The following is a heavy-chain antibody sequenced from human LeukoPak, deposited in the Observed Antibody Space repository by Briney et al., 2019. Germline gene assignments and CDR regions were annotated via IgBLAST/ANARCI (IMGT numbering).Heavy chain of an antibody. J-gene: IGHJ2*01. CDR1: GGSISTYY. V-gene: IGHV4-59*01. CDR3: ARDQTTVTTAAWYFDL. CDR2: IHYSGRS. Sequence: SETLSLACTVSGGSISTYYWSWIRQPPGKGLEWVGSIHYSGRSNSNPSLTGRLTISVDTSKNQFSLKLSSVTASDTAVYYCARDQTTVTTAAWYFDLWGRGTLVTVSS. D-gene: IGHD4-17*01.